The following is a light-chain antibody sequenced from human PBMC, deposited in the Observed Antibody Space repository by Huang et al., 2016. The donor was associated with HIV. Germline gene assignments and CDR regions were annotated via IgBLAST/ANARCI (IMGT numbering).Light chain of an antibody. CDR1: QRVSSY. V-gene: IGKV3-11*01. Sequence: EIVLTQSPATLSLSPGARATLSCRASQRVSSYLAGYQQNPGQAPRLLIYDASNRATGIPARFSGSGSGTDFTLTISSLEPEDFAVYYCQQRSNWPGITFGPGTKVDIK. CDR2: DAS. CDR3: QQRSNWPGIT. J-gene: IGKJ3*01.